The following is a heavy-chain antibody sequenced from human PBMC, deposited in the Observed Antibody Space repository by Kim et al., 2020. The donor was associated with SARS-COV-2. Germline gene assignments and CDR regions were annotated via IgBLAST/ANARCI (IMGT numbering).Heavy chain of an antibody. J-gene: IGHJ5*02. D-gene: IGHD2-2*01. V-gene: IGHV3-73*01. Sequence: SVKGRFTISRDDSKNTAYLQMNTLTTEAAAVYYCTKGYCTSTACYPKFDPWGQGTLVTVSS. CDR3: TKGYCTSTACYPKFDP.